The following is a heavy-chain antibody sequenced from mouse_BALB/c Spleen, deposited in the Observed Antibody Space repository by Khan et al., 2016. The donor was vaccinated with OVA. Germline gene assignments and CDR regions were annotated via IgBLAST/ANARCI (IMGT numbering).Heavy chain of an antibody. V-gene: IGHV1S132*01. D-gene: IGHD2-1*01. CDR1: GSPFTNYW. Sequence: QVQLQQSGAEVVKPGASVNLSCKTTGSPFTNYWIQWVKQRPGQGLGRIGEIFPGTGTTSSNENFKDKAPLTIDTSSTTASMPLSTLPSEHSAVYSCASGYFGNCEFAYWGQGTLVTVSA. J-gene: IGHJ3*01. CDR2: IFPGTGTT. CDR3: ASGYFGNCEFAY.